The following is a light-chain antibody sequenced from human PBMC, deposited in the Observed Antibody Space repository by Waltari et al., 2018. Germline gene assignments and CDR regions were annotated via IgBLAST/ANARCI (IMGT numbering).Light chain of an antibody. V-gene: IGKV4-1*01. Sequence: DIVMTQSPDSLAVSLGERATINCKSSQSVLYTSSNKNYLAWYQQKPGQPPKLLIYWASTRESGVPDRFNGSGSGTDFTLTISSLQAEDVAVYYCQQYYDTPLTFGGGTKVEIK. CDR1: QSVLYTSSNKNY. CDR3: QQYYDTPLT. J-gene: IGKJ4*01. CDR2: WAS.